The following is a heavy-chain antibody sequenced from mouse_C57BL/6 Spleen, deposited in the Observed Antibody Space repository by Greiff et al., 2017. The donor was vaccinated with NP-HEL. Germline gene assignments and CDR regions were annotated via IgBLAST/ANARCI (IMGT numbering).Heavy chain of an antibody. V-gene: IGHV5-17*01. D-gene: IGHD2-1*01. Sequence: EVKLMESGGGLVKPGGSLKLSCAASGFTFSDYGMHWVRQAPGKGLEWVAYISSGSSTIYYADTVKGRFTISRDNAKNTLFLQMTSLRSEDTAMYYCARKDYGNPLMDYWGQGTSVTVSS. CDR1: GFTFSDYG. CDR2: ISSGSSTI. J-gene: IGHJ4*01. CDR3: ARKDYGNPLMDY.